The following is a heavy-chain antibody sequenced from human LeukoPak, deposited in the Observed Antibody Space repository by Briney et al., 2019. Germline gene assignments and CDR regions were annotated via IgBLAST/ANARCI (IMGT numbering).Heavy chain of an antibody. J-gene: IGHJ5*02. CDR3: ARDTMVRGLFGWFDP. V-gene: IGHV4-38-2*02. CDR1: GYSISSGYY. CDR2: IYHSGST. D-gene: IGHD3-10*01. Sequence: SETLSLTCTVSGYSISSGYYWGWIRPPPGKGLEWIGSIYHSGSTYYNPSLKSRVTISVDTSKNHFSLKLSSVTAADTAVYYCARDTMVRGLFGWFDPWGQGTLVTVSS.